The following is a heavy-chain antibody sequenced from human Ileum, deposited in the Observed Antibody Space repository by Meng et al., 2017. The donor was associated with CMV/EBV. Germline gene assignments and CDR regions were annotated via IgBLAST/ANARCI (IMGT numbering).Heavy chain of an antibody. V-gene: IGHV5-51*01. Sequence: TASGYTFGDYWVGWVRQMPGKGLEWMGIIYCGDSDTRYRPSFEGHVTISADESINTAYLRWNSLQASDTAMYYCARVRLSNGNVDLWGQGTLVTVSS. CDR2: IYCGDSDT. CDR3: ARVRLSNGNVDL. J-gene: IGHJ5*02. D-gene: IGHD2-8*01. CDR1: GYTFGDYW.